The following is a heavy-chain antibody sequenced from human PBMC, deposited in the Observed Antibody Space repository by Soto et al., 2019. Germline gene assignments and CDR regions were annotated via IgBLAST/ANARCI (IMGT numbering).Heavy chain of an antibody. Sequence: QVQLVQSGAEVTKPGSSVKVSCKASGGTFSSYAISWVRQAPGQGLEWMGGIIPIFGTANYAQKFQGRVTITANESTSTAYMELSSLRFEDTAVYYCARDRSVTMIVVGDAFDIWGEGTMVTVSS. V-gene: IGHV1-69*12. D-gene: IGHD3-22*01. CDR3: ARDRSVTMIVVGDAFDI. J-gene: IGHJ3*02. CDR2: IIPIFGTA. CDR1: GGTFSSYA.